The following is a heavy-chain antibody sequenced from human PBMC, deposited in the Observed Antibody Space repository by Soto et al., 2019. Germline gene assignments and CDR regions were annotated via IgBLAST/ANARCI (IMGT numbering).Heavy chain of an antibody. CDR1: GYTFDSCD. D-gene: IGHD3-10*01. CDR2: MNPNSGKI. Sequence: ASVEVSCKASGYTFDSCDSRWVRQAPGQEPEYMGWMNPNSGKIGYVQKFQGRVTMTSNTSISTAYMELSSLRFEDTAVYYCARVKLPYGSGSSPYYFDYWGQGTLVTVSS. V-gene: IGHV1-8*01. CDR3: ARVKLPYGSGSSPYYFDY. J-gene: IGHJ4*02.